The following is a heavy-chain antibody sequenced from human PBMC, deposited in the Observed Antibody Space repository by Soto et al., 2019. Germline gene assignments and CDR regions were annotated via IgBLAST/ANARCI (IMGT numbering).Heavy chain of an antibody. J-gene: IGHJ5*02. CDR2: ISSSSSYI. CDR1: GFTFSSYS. CDR3: ARVPGGYSCSA. Sequence: EVQLVESGGGLVKPGGSLRLSCAASGFTFSSYSMNWVRQAPGKGLEWVSSISSSSSYIYNADSVKGRVTISRDNAKNSLYLQMNTRRAEDTAVYYCARVPGGYSCSAWGQGTLVTVSS. D-gene: IGHD5-18*01. V-gene: IGHV3-21*01.